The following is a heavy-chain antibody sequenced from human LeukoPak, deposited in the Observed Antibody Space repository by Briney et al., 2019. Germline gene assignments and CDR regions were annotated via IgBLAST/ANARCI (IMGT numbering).Heavy chain of an antibody. D-gene: IGHD6-13*01. J-gene: IGHJ5*02. Sequence: SETLSLTYTVSGGSIRSGTYYWGWIRQPPGKGLEWIGNVYYSGSTYYNPSLKSRVTISIDTSKNQFSLQLSSVTAADTAVYYCARGIPGIAAVGTGWFDPWGQGTLVTVSS. CDR2: VYYSGST. CDR1: GGSIRSGTYY. CDR3: ARGIPGIAAVGTGWFDP. V-gene: IGHV4-39*07.